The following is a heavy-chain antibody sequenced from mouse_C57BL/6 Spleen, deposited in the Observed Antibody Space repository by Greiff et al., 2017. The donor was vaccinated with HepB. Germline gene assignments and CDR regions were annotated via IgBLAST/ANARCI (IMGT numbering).Heavy chain of an antibody. CDR3: ATAYYSNYGGYFDV. V-gene: IGHV5-17*01. Sequence: EVHLVESGGGLVKPGGSLKLSCAASGFTFSDYGMHWVRQAPEKGLEWVAYISSGSSTIYYADTVKGRFTISRDNAKNTLFLQMTSLRSEDTAMYYCATAYYSNYGGYFDVWGTGTTVTVSS. CDR1: GFTFSDYG. CDR2: ISSGSSTI. J-gene: IGHJ1*03. D-gene: IGHD2-5*01.